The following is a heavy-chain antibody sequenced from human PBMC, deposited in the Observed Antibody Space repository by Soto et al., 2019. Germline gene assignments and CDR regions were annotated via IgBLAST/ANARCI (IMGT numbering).Heavy chain of an antibody. D-gene: IGHD3-3*01. CDR3: ARDLGDFWSGYPHLDY. Sequence: ASVKVSCKASGYTFTSYYMHWVRQAPGQGLEWMGIINPSGGSTSYAQKFQGRVTMTRDTSTSTAYMELRSLRSDDTAVYYCARDLGDFWSGYPHLDYWGQGTLVTVSS. J-gene: IGHJ4*02. CDR2: INPSGGST. V-gene: IGHV1-46*01. CDR1: GYTFTSYY.